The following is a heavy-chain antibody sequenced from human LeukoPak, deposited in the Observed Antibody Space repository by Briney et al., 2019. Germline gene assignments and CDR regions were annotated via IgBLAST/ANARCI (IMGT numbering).Heavy chain of an antibody. CDR3: VSSMVRGGGFAFDI. J-gene: IGHJ3*02. CDR2: IKEDGGEK. D-gene: IGHD3-10*01. V-gene: IGHV3-7*01. CDR1: GFTFSSYW. Sequence: PGGSLRLSCAGSGFTFSSYWMTWVRQAPGKGLEWVANIKEDGGEKYYVDSVKGRFTISRDNAKNSLYLQMNSLRAEDTAVYYCVSSMVRGGGFAFDIWGQGTRVTVSS.